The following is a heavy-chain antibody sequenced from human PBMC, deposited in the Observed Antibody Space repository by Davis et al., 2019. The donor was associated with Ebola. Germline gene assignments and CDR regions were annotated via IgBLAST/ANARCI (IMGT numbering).Heavy chain of an antibody. Sequence: SETLSLTCGVYGGSFSGYFWSWIRQSPGKGLEWLGEIGRGGSTNYNPTLKNRLTIALDTSKNQFSLRLESMTAADTAVYYCARTTLTSVSDSGLGYNYFAPWGQGTLVTVSS. V-gene: IGHV4-34*01. J-gene: IGHJ5*02. CDR2: IGRGGST. CDR3: ARTTLTSVSDSGLGYNYFAP. D-gene: IGHD4-17*01. CDR1: GGSFSGYF.